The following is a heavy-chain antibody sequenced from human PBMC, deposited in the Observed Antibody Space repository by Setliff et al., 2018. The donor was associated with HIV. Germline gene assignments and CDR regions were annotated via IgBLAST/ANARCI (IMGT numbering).Heavy chain of an antibody. Sequence: SETLSLTCIVSGGSISSGTYYWGWIRQPPGKGLEYIGSAFYSDNTYYKPSLKNRVTISVDTSKNQFSLKLTSVTAADTAVYYCAREVGHRSGYYRGSFDYWGQRTLVTAPQ. CDR1: GGSISSGTYY. J-gene: IGHJ4*02. V-gene: IGHV4-39*07. CDR3: AREVGHRSGYYRGSFDY. D-gene: IGHD6-19*01. CDR2: AFYSDNT.